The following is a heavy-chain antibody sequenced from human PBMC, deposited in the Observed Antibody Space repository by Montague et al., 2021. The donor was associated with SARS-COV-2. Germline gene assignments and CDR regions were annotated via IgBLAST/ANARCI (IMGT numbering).Heavy chain of an antibody. J-gene: IGHJ4*02. D-gene: IGHD1-1*01. Sequence: SETLSLTCGRSGCWNAGDYRSWIRQNPRKGLKSNGDVYYTGSTKYNPSLKTRVTLSLDTPKNHFSLKLASVTAADTAVYYCARAQNTCFIANCVNYFDSWGLGALVNVSS. CDR2: VYYTGST. V-gene: IGHV4-59*01. CDR3: ARAQNTCFIANCVNYFDS. CDR1: GCWNAGDY.